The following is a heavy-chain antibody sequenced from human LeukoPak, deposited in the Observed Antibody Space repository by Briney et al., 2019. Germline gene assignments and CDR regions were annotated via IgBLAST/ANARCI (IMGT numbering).Heavy chain of an antibody. CDR1: GFTFSSYA. V-gene: IGHV3-23*01. J-gene: IGHJ5*02. CDR2: ISGSGGSA. Sequence: PGGSLRLSCAASGFTFSSYAMSWVRQAPGKGLEWVSAISGSGGSAYYADSVKGRFTISRDNSKNTLYLQMNSLRAEDTAVYYCAKDPYYDSWFDPWGQGTLVTVSS. CDR3: AKDPYYDSWFDP. D-gene: IGHD3-22*01.